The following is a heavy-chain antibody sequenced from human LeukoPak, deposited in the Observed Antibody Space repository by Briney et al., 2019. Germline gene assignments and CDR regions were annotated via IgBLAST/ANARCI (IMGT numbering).Heavy chain of an antibody. D-gene: IGHD3-16*01. CDR3: ARGRGGYFDY. J-gene: IGHJ4*02. CDR1: GYTFIAYH. V-gene: IGHV1-2*06. CDR2: IHPSSGAT. Sequence: ASVKVSCKASGYTFIAYHMHWVRQAPGQGLEWMGRIHPSSGATNYAQRFQGRVTLTRDTSINTAYMELSRLTSDDTAVYYCARGRGGYFDYWGQGTLVTVSS.